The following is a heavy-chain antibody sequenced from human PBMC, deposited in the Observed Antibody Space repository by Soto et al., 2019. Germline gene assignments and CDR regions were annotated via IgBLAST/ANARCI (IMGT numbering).Heavy chain of an antibody. CDR3: ARDDCSGGSCYSGSYYYGMDV. CDR1: GFTFSDYY. D-gene: IGHD2-15*01. CDR2: ISSSGSTI. J-gene: IGHJ6*02. Sequence: QVQLVESGGGLVKPGGSLRLSCAASGFTFSDYYMSWIRQAPGKGLEWVSYISSSGSTIYYADSVKGRFTISRDNAKNSLYLQMNSLRAEDTAVYYCARDDCSGGSCYSGSYYYGMDVWGQGTTVTVSS. V-gene: IGHV3-11*01.